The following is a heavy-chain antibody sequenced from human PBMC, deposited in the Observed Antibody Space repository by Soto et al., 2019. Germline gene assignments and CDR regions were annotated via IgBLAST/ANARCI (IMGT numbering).Heavy chain of an antibody. CDR3: AKDPDYGGPSSADY. Sequence: GGSLRLSCAASGFTFSSYAMSWVRQAPGKGLEWVSAISGSGGSTYYADSVKGRFTISRDNSKNTLYLQMNSLRAEDTAVYYCAKDPDYGGPSSADYWGQGTLVTSPQ. D-gene: IGHD4-17*01. V-gene: IGHV3-23*01. CDR1: GFTFSSYA. J-gene: IGHJ4*02. CDR2: ISGSGGST.